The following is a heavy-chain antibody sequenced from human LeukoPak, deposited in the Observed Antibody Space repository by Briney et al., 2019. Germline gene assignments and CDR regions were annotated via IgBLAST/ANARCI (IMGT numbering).Heavy chain of an antibody. J-gene: IGHJ5*02. V-gene: IGHV5-51*01. D-gene: IGHD4-17*01. CDR2: IYPGDSDT. Sequence: GESLKISCKGSGYSFTSYWIGWVRQMPGRGLEWMGIIYPGDSDTRYSPSFQGQVTISADKSISTAYLQWSSLKASDTAMYYCARHRPQTTVTRGWFDPWGQGTLVTVSS. CDR1: GYSFTSYW. CDR3: ARHRPQTTVTRGWFDP.